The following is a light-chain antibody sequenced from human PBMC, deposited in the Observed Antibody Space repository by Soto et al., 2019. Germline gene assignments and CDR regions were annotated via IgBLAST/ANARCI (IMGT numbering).Light chain of an antibody. CDR2: DVS. CDR1: SSDFGGYNY. V-gene: IGLV2-14*01. Sequence: QSALAQPASVSGSPGQSITISCTGTSSDFGGYNYVSWYQQHPGKAHKLMIYDVSNRPSGVSNRFSGSKSGNTASLTISGLQAEDEADYYCSSYTSSSTPYVFGTGTKVTVL. CDR3: SSYTSSSTPYV. J-gene: IGLJ1*01.